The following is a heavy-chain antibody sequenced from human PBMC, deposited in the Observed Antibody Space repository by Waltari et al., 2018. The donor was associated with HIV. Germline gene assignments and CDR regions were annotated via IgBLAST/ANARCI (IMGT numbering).Heavy chain of an antibody. CDR1: SFNLCNYW. CDR2: VNGDASST. Sequence: EVVLVESGGGLVQHGGSVTFICAAASFNLCNYWIYWFRQVPGKGLVWVSRVNGDASSTDYADSVRGRFTISRDNAKNTVFLQMDSLRAEDTAVYYCTRAVFWSTFFSDNFFDYWGQGTPLTVSS. CDR3: TRAVFWSTFFSDNFFDY. J-gene: IGHJ4*02. V-gene: IGHV3-74*01. D-gene: IGHD3-3*01.